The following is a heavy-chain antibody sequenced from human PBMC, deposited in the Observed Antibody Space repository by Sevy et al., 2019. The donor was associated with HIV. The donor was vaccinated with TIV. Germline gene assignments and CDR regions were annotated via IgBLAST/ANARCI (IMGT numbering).Heavy chain of an antibody. Sequence: GGSLRLSCAASGFTFRSYVMNWVRQAPGKVPEWVSGISGSGGSTYYADSVKGRFTISRDNSKDTLYLQMNSLRAEDTAVYYCAKDGGVGATHFDYWGQGTLVTVSS. CDR2: ISGSGGST. D-gene: IGHD1-26*01. CDR3: AKDGGVGATHFDY. J-gene: IGHJ4*02. V-gene: IGHV3-23*01. CDR1: GFTFRSYV.